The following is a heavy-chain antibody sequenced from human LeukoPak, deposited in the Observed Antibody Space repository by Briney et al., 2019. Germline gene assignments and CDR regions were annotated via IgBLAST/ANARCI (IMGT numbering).Heavy chain of an antibody. J-gene: IGHJ5*02. CDR1: GGSVSSGSYY. CDR2: IYYSGST. D-gene: IGHD2-2*01. Sequence: SETLSLTCTVSGGSVSSGSYYWSWIRQPPGKGLEWIGYIYYSGSTNYNPSLKSRVTISVDTSKNQFSLKLSSVTAADTAVYYCARVPHCSSTSCPSDWFDPWGQGTLVTVSS. V-gene: IGHV4-61*01. CDR3: ARVPHCSSTSCPSDWFDP.